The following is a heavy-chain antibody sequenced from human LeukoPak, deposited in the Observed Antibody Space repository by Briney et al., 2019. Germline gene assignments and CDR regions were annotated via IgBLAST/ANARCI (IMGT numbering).Heavy chain of an antibody. V-gene: IGHV1-69*05. CDR1: GYTFTSYG. CDR3: ARGALHYYDSSGYDGLNWFDP. Sequence: GASVKVSCKACGYTFTSYGISWVRQAPGQGLEWMGRIIPIFCTANYAQKFQGRVTITTDESTSTAYMELSSLRSEDTAVYYCARGALHYYDSSGYDGLNWFDPWGQGTLVTVSS. J-gene: IGHJ5*02. D-gene: IGHD3-22*01. CDR2: IIPIFCTA.